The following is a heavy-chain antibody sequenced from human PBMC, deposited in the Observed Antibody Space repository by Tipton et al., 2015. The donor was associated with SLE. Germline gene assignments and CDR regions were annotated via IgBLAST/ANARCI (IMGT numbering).Heavy chain of an antibody. Sequence: TLSLTCTVSGGSISSYYWSWIRQPAGKGLEWIGRIYTSGSTNYNPSLKSRVTISVDTSKNQFSLKLSSVTAADTAVYYCARLQYSSSPFDYWGQGTLVTVSS. D-gene: IGHD6-13*01. CDR2: IYTSGST. CDR1: GGSISSYY. J-gene: IGHJ4*02. V-gene: IGHV4-4*07. CDR3: ARLQYSSSPFDY.